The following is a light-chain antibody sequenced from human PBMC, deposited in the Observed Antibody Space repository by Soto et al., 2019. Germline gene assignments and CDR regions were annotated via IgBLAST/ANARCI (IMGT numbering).Light chain of an antibody. Sequence: QSALTQPASVSGSPGQSITISCTGTSSDVGSYNLVSWYQQHPGKAPKLLVFEGSKRPSGVSNRFSGSKSGNTASLTISGLQAEDEADYYCCSYAGNSNYVFGPGTKLTVL. J-gene: IGLJ1*01. CDR2: EGS. CDR3: CSYAGNSNYV. V-gene: IGLV2-23*01. CDR1: SSDVGSYNL.